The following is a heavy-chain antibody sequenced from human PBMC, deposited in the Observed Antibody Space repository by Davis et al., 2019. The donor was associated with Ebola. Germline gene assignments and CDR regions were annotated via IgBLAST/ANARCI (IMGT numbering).Heavy chain of an antibody. D-gene: IGHD3-3*01. V-gene: IGHV4-59*08. CDR1: GGSISSYY. CDR3: ARGKKEEWLLRYYFDY. Sequence: SETLSLTCTVSGGSISSYYWSWIRQPPGKGLEWIGYIYYSGSTNYNPSLKSRVTISVDTSKNQFSLKLSSVTAADTAVYYCARGKKEEWLLRYYFDYWGQGTLVTVSS. J-gene: IGHJ4*02. CDR2: IYYSGST.